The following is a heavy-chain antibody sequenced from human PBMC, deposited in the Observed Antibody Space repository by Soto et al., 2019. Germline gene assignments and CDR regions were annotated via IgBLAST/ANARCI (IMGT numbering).Heavy chain of an antibody. CDR3: ARHDVDTSIVFDY. J-gene: IGHJ4*02. Sequence: TLSLTCPVSGASISVCGFPWSWIRQSPGKGLEWIGYIYYPGNTYFNPSLKSRVTMSVDTSRDQFSLKLTSVTAADTAVYYCARHDVDTSIVFDYWGQGSLVTVSA. CDR1: GASISVCGFP. CDR2: IYYPGNT. V-gene: IGHV4-30-2*06. D-gene: IGHD5-18*01.